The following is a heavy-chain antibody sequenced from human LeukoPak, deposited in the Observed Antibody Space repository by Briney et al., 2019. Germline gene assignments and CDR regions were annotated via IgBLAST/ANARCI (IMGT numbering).Heavy chain of an antibody. CDR2: INHSGST. V-gene: IGHV4-34*01. Sequence: SETLSLTCAVYGGSFSGYYWSWIRQPPGKGLEWIGEINHSGSTNYNPSLKSRVTISVDTSKNQFSLKLSSVTAADTAVYYCARHGIYYGLGSSYGLPNWFDPWGQGTLVTVSS. D-gene: IGHD3-10*01. CDR3: ARHGIYYGLGSSYGLPNWFDP. J-gene: IGHJ5*02. CDR1: GGSFSGYY.